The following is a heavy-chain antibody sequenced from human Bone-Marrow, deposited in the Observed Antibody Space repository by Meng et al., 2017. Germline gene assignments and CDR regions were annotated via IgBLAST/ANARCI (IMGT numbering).Heavy chain of an antibody. Sequence: GESLKISCAASGFTFSSYSMNWVRQAPGKGLEWVSSISSSSSYIYYADSVKGRFTISRDNAKNSLYLQMNSLRAEDTAVYYCARDIQRGMFDYWGQGTLATVSS. D-gene: IGHD5-18*01. J-gene: IGHJ4*02. CDR2: ISSSSSYI. CDR1: GFTFSSYS. V-gene: IGHV3-21*01. CDR3: ARDIQRGMFDY.